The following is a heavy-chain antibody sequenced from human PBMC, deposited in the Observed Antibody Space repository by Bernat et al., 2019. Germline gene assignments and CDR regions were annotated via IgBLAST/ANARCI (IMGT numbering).Heavy chain of an antibody. V-gene: IGHV5-10-1*01. CDR3: ARHLRGSSSWYDY. Sequence: EVQLVQSGAEVKKPGESLRISCKASEYSFTTYWITWVRQMPGKGLQWMGRIDPSDSYTNYSPSFPGHVTISADKSISTAFLQWSSLKASDTAMYYCARHLRGSSSWYDYWGQGTLVTVSS. D-gene: IGHD6-13*01. CDR1: EYSFTTYW. J-gene: IGHJ4*02. CDR2: IDPSDSYT.